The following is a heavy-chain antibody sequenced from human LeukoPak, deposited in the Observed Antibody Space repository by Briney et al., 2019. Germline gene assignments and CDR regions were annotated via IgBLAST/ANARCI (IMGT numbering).Heavy chain of an antibody. CDR3: ARDGDSSSWPFDY. V-gene: IGHV4-59*12. Sequence: SETLSLTCTVSGGSISRYYWSWIRQPPGKGLEWIGEIYHSGSTNYNPSLKSRVTISVDKSKNQFSLKLSSVTAADTAVYYCARDGDSSSWPFDYWGQGTLVTVSS. CDR1: GGSISRYY. J-gene: IGHJ4*02. D-gene: IGHD6-13*01. CDR2: IYHSGST.